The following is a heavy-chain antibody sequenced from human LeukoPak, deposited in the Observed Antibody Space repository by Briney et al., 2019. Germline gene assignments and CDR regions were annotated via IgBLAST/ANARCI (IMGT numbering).Heavy chain of an antibody. V-gene: IGHV1-8*01. D-gene: IGHD3-3*01. CDR2: MNPPSGHT. CDR3: FFFSSRRRHTRYPSRNQYYFDY. J-gene: IGHJ4*02. Sequence: ASVKDSCKASGYTFTSYDINWVRQATGQVLEWIGWMNPPSGHTGYAQKFQGRVTMTRNTSISTAYMELSSLRSEDTAVYYCFFFSSRRRHTRYPSRNQYYFDYWGQGTLVTVSS. CDR1: GYTFTSYD.